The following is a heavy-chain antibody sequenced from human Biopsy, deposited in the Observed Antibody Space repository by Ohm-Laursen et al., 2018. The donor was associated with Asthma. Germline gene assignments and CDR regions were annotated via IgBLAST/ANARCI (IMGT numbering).Heavy chain of an antibody. V-gene: IGHV3-30*09. D-gene: IGHD6-13*01. Sequence: SLRLSCAAPGRHFGSYNMHWARQAPGKGLEWVAVITFDGSTQHYGDSVKGRFAISRDNSKNMLFLQMNSLRAEDTAVYYCLRDTLGYYFDIWGQGTQVTVSS. CDR1: GRHFGSYN. J-gene: IGHJ4*02. CDR2: ITFDGSTQ. CDR3: LRDTLGYYFDI.